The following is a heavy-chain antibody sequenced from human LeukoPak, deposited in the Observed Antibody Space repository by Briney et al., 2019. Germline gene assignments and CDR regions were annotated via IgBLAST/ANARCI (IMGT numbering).Heavy chain of an antibody. Sequence: ASVKVSCKASGYTFTRYYMHWVRQAPGQGLEWMGRITPSGGSTSYAQKFQGRVTMTRDTSTSTVYMELRRLRSEDTAVYYCARPRMPYLDAFDIWGQGTMVTVSS. J-gene: IGHJ3*02. V-gene: IGHV1-46*01. D-gene: IGHD2-2*01. CDR3: ARPRMPYLDAFDI. CDR2: ITPSGGST. CDR1: GYTFTRYY.